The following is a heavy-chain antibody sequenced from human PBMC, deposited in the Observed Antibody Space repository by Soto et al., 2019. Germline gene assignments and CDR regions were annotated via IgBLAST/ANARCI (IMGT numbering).Heavy chain of an antibody. CDR3: ARDNWNSY. CDR1: GFTFSSYW. CDR2: IHNDGSTT. D-gene: IGHD1-7*01. Sequence: PGGSLRLSCAASGFTFSSYWMHWVRQAPGKGLMWVSRIHNDGSTTRYADSVKGRFTISRDNAKNTLYLQMSSLRVEDTAVYYCARDNWNSYWGQGTLVTVPS. J-gene: IGHJ4*01. V-gene: IGHV3-74*01.